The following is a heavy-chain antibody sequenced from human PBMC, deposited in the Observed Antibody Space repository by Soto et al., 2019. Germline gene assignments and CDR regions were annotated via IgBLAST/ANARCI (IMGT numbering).Heavy chain of an antibody. CDR2: ISAYNGNT. V-gene: IGHV1-18*01. Sequence: QVQLVQSGAEVKKPGASVKVSCKASGYTFTSYGISWVRQAPGQGLEWMGWISAYNGNTNYAQKLQGKVTMTTDTSTSTAYMELRSLRSDDTAVYYCARDLTMGRGVITNYYYYGMDVWGQGTTVTVSS. CDR1: GYTFTSYG. D-gene: IGHD3-10*01. J-gene: IGHJ6*02. CDR3: ARDLTMGRGVITNYYYYGMDV.